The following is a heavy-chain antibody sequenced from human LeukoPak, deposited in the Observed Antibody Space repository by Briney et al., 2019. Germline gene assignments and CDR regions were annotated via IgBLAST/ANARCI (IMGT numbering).Heavy chain of an antibody. D-gene: IGHD2-8*01. CDR1: GYTFTSYA. CDR3: ARESAGVYVPEYYFDY. Sequence: ASVKVSCKASGYTFTSYAMHWVRQAPGQRPEWMGWINAGNGNTKYSQEFQGRVTITRDTSASTAYMELSSLRSEDMAVYYCARESAGVYVPEYYFDYWGQGTLVTVSS. V-gene: IGHV1-3*03. J-gene: IGHJ4*02. CDR2: INAGNGNT.